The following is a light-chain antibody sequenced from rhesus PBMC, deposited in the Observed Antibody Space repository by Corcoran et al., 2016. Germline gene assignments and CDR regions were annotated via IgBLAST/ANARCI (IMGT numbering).Light chain of an antibody. CDR2: AAS. Sequence: DIQMTQSPSSLSASVGDRVTITGRASQTISSYLAWYQQRPGKVPKLLIYAASSLESGVPSRFSGRGSGTDFTLTISRLQPEDFATSYCQQHNSHPHSFGQGTKVEIK. CDR1: QTISSY. CDR3: QQHNSHPHS. J-gene: IGKJ2*01. V-gene: IGKV1-44*02.